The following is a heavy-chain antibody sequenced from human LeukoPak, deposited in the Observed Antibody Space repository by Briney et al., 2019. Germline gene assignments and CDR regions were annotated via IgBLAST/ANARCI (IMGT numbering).Heavy chain of an antibody. CDR3: TTDAGYTSRWYNF. Sequence: GGSLRLSCAASGFTSNAAYMSWVRQAQGKGLEWVGRINAKTDVGTIDYAAPVKGRFTISRDDSKNTLDLQMNSLKIEGTAVYYCTTDAGYTSRWYNFWGQGTLVSVS. CDR2: INAKTDVGTI. CDR1: GFTSNAAY. J-gene: IGHJ4*02. D-gene: IGHD6-13*01. V-gene: IGHV3-15*01.